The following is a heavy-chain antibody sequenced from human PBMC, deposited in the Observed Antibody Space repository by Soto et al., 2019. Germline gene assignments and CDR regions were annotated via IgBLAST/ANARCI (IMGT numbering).Heavy chain of an antibody. J-gene: IGHJ6*02. Sequence: GGSLRLSCAASGFTFSSYWMSWVRQAPGKGLEWVANIKQDGSEKYYVDSVKGRFTISRDNAKNSLYLQMNSLRAEDTAVYYCARDRYSYYDFWSGSLRYYYFGMDVWGQGTTVTVSS. CDR3: ARDRYSYYDFWSGSLRYYYFGMDV. V-gene: IGHV3-7*01. D-gene: IGHD3-3*01. CDR2: IKQDGSEK. CDR1: GFTFSSYW.